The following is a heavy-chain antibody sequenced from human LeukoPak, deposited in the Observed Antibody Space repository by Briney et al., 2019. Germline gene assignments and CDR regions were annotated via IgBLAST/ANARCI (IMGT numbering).Heavy chain of an antibody. Sequence: SETLSLTCAVYGGSFSGYYWSWNRQPPGKGLEWIGEINHSGSTNYNPSLKSRVTISVDTSKNQFSLKLSSVTAADTAVYYCATFDCSGGSCYRTGLDYWGQGTLVTVSS. CDR1: GGSFSGYY. V-gene: IGHV4-34*01. CDR3: ATFDCSGGSCYRTGLDY. D-gene: IGHD2-15*01. J-gene: IGHJ4*02. CDR2: INHSGST.